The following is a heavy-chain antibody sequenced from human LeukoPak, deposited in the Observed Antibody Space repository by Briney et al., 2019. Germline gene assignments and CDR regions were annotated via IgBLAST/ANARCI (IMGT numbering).Heavy chain of an antibody. D-gene: IGHD2/OR15-2a*01. J-gene: IGHJ6*03. V-gene: IGHV3-53*01. CDR2: IYSGGST. Sequence: GGSLRLSCAASELTLSDNYMSWIRQAPGRGLEWVSFIYSGGSTYYADSVRGRFIISRDNSKNSLYLQMNSLRAEDTAVYYCARNRYYYYYMDVWGKGTTVTVSS. CDR3: ARNRYYYYYMDV. CDR1: ELTLSDNY.